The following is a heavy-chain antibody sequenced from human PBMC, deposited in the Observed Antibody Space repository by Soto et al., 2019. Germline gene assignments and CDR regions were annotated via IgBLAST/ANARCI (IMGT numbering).Heavy chain of an antibody. Sequence: SGTLSLTCTVSGGSIRSYYWSWIRQPPGKGLEWIGYIYYSGSTNYNPSLKSRVTISVDTSKNQFSLKLSSVTAADTAVYYCARRYGGAFDIWGQGTMVTVSS. D-gene: IGHD4-17*01. CDR2: IYYSGST. V-gene: IGHV4-59*08. CDR3: ARRYGGAFDI. CDR1: GGSIRSYY. J-gene: IGHJ3*02.